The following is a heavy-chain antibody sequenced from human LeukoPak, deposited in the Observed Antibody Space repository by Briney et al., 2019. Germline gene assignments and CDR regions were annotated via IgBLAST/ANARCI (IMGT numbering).Heavy chain of an antibody. Sequence: PGGSLRLSCSASGFTFSSYAMHWVRQAPGKGLEYVSAISSNGGSTYYADSVKGRFTISRDNSKNTLYLQMNSLRAEDTAVYYCARGSGAFPPYYGMDVWGQGTTVTVSS. D-gene: IGHD1-14*01. CDR2: ISSNGGST. V-gene: IGHV3-64*04. J-gene: IGHJ6*02. CDR3: ARGSGAFPPYYGMDV. CDR1: GFTFSSYA.